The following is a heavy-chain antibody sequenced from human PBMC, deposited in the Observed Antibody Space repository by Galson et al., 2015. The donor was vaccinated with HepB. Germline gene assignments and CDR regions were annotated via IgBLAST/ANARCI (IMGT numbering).Heavy chain of an antibody. D-gene: IGHD3-3*01. CDR1: GFTFSSYA. Sequence: SLRLSCAASGFTFSSYAMHWVRQAPGKGLEWVAVISYDGSNKYYADSVKGRFTISRDNSKNMLYLQMNSLRAEDTAVYYCARVQWSGPTSDYYYYMDVWGKGTTVTVSS. J-gene: IGHJ6*03. V-gene: IGHV3-30-3*01. CDR2: ISYDGSNK. CDR3: ARVQWSGPTSDYYYYMDV.